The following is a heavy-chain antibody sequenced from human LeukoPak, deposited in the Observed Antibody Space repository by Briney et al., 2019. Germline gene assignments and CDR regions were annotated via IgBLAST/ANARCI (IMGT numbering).Heavy chain of an antibody. J-gene: IGHJ5*02. CDR3: AKDRIVVVPAATWFDP. Sequence: GGSLRLSCAASGFTFSSYAMHWVRQAPGKGLEWVAVISYDGSNKYYADSVKGRFTISRDNSKNTLYLQMNSLRAEDTAVYYCAKDRIVVVPAATWFDPWGQGTLVTVSS. V-gene: IGHV3-30-3*01. CDR1: GFTFSSYA. D-gene: IGHD2-2*01. CDR2: ISYDGSNK.